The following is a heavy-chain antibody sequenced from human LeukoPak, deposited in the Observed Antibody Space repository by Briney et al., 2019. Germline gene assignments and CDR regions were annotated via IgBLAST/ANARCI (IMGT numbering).Heavy chain of an antibody. D-gene: IGHD6-13*01. CDR1: GFTFSDYY. Sequence: GGSLRLSCAASGFTFSDYYTSWIRQAPGKGLEWVSQISSSGGAIYYADSAKGRFTISRENAKNSLYLQMNSLRAGDTAVYYCARSKGRSSSWYYAYGMDVWGQGTTVTVSS. J-gene: IGHJ6*02. V-gene: IGHV3-11*04. CDR3: ARSKGRSSSWYYAYGMDV. CDR2: ISSSGGAI.